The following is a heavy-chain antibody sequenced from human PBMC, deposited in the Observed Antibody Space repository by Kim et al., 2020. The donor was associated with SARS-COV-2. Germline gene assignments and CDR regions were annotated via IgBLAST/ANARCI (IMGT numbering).Heavy chain of an antibody. Sequence: ASVKVSCKASGFTFTSYDINWVRQATGQGLEWMGWMNPNSGNTGYAQKFQGRVTMTRNTSISTAYMELSSLRSEDTAVYYCARGIRYLVPGHRWYYYDSSGYYFDAFDIWGQGTMVTVSS. CDR2: MNPNSGNT. CDR1: GFTFTSYD. J-gene: IGHJ3*02. CDR3: ARGIRYLVPGHRWYYYDSSGYYFDAFDI. V-gene: IGHV1-8*01. D-gene: IGHD3-22*01.